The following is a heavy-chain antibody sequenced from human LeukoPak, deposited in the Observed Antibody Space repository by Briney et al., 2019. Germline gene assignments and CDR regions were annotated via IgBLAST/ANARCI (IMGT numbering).Heavy chain of an antibody. CDR3: ARGPYDILTGYWFDP. Sequence: GGSLRLSCAASGFTFSSYAMHWVPQAPGKGLEWVAVISYDGSNKYYADSVKGRFTISRDNSKNTLYLQMNSLRAEDTAVYYCARGPYDILTGYWFDPWGQGTLVTVCS. D-gene: IGHD3-9*01. CDR1: GFTFSSYA. CDR2: ISYDGSNK. V-gene: IGHV3-30-3*01. J-gene: IGHJ5*02.